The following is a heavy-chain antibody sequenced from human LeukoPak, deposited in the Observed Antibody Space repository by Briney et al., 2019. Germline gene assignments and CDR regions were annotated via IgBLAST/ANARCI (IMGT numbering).Heavy chain of an antibody. CDR3: ARGKRGYSYGFRGGLFDY. CDR1: GGSISSYY. Sequence: KTSETLSLTCTVSGGSISSYYWSWIRQPPGKGLEWIGEINHSGSTNYNPSLKSRVTISVDTSKNQFSLKLSSVTAADTAVYYCARGKRGYSYGFRGGLFDYWGQGTLVTVSS. CDR2: INHSGST. D-gene: IGHD5-18*01. V-gene: IGHV4-34*01. J-gene: IGHJ4*02.